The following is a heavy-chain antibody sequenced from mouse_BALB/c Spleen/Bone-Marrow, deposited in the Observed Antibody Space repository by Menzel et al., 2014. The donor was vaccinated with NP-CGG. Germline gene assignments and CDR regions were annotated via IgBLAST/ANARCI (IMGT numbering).Heavy chain of an antibody. J-gene: IGHJ2*01. Sequence: EVQLQESGGGLVQPGGSRKLSCAASGFTFSSSGMHWVRQAPEKGLEWVACISSGSSTVYYADKVMGRFTISRDNPKNTLFLQMTSLMSEDTAMYYCARSGSSSGYFDYWGQGTTLTVSS. CDR2: ISSGSSTV. D-gene: IGHD1-1*01. V-gene: IGHV5-17*02. CDR3: ARSGSSSGYFDY. CDR1: GFTFSSSG.